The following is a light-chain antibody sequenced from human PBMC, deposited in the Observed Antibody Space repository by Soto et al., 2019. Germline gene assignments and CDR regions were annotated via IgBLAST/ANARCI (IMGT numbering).Light chain of an antibody. CDR3: QQYGSSQWT. J-gene: IGKJ1*01. CDR1: QSISRSY. V-gene: IGKV3-20*01. CDR2: GAS. Sequence: EVVLTQSPGTLSFSPGGRATLSCRASQSISRSYLAWYQQKPGQTPRLLIYGASSRATGIPDRFSGSGSGTDFTLTVSRLEPEDFAVYYCQQYGSSQWTFGQGTKVELK.